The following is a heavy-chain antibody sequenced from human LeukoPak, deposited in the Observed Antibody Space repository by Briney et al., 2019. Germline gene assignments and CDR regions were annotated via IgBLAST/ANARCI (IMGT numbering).Heavy chain of an antibody. J-gene: IGHJ4*02. CDR2: INHSGST. CDR1: GGSFSGYY. D-gene: IGHD1-26*01. CDR3: ARAPRRGSPIGLDY. Sequence: KSSETLSLTCAVYGGSFSGYYWSWIRQPPGKGLEWIGEINHSGSTNYNPSLKSRVTISVDTSKNQFSLKLSSVTAADTAVYYCARAPRRGSPIGLDYWGQGTLVTVSS. V-gene: IGHV4-34*01.